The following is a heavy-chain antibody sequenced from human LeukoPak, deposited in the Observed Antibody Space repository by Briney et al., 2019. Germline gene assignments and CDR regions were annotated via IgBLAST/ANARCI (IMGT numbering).Heavy chain of an antibody. Sequence: GGSLRLSCAVSRFTVSSNYMSWVRQAPGKGLDWVSVIYSGGSTYYADSVKGRFTISRDNSKNTLYLQMNSLRAEDTAVYYCARDRWLQSQRYFDYWGQGMLVTVSS. CDR1: RFTVSSNY. CDR2: IYSGGST. V-gene: IGHV3-53*01. D-gene: IGHD5-24*01. CDR3: ARDRWLQSQRYFDY. J-gene: IGHJ4*02.